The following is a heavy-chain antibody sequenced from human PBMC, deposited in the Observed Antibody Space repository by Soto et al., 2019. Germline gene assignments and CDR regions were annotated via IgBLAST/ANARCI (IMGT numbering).Heavy chain of an antibody. Sequence: GSLRLSCAASGFTFSSYAMSWVRQAPGKGLEWVSAISGSGGSTYYADSVKGRFTISRDNSKNTLYLQMNSLRAEDTAVYYCAKPPPYCSSTSCQFDYWGQGTLVTVSS. V-gene: IGHV3-23*01. J-gene: IGHJ4*02. CDR1: GFTFSSYA. D-gene: IGHD2-2*01. CDR2: ISGSGGST. CDR3: AKPPPYCSSTSCQFDY.